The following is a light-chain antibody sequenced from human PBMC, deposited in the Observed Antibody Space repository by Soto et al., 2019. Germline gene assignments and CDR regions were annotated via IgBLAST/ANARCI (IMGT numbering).Light chain of an antibody. Sequence: DIQMTQSPSSLSASVGDRITVACRASQSIGKFLNWYHQRPGKAPKVLINVASTLRSWVPSRFSGGGSGTNFTLTINSLQPEDFGTYFCQQSFNIPLTFGGGTTVEI. J-gene: IGKJ4*01. CDR3: QQSFNIPLT. CDR1: QSIGKF. CDR2: VAS. V-gene: IGKV1-39*01.